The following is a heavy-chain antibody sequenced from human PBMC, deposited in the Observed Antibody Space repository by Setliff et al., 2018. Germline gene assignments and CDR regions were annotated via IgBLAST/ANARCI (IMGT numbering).Heavy chain of an antibody. Sequence: PSETLSLNCTVSGDSISSNYWSWVRQPPGKGLEWIGYIYTSGSTNYNPSLKSRVTISVDTSKNQFSLRLKSVTAADTAVYFCARSLGSGSYYNSRPFYSDYWGQGTLVTVS. V-gene: IGHV4-4*08. CDR3: ARSLGSGSYYNSRPFYSDY. CDR1: GDSISSNY. D-gene: IGHD3-10*01. CDR2: IYTSGST. J-gene: IGHJ4*02.